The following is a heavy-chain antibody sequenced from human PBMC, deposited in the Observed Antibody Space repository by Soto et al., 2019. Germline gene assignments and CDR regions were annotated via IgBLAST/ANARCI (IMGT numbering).Heavy chain of an antibody. Sequence: GASVKVSCKASGGTFSSYTIIWVRQAPGQGLEWMGRIIPILGIANYAQKFQGRVTITADKSTSTAYMELSSLRSEDTAVYYCARGRGSLRSNFDYWGQGTLVTASS. D-gene: IGHD3-16*01. CDR2: IIPILGIA. V-gene: IGHV1-69*02. J-gene: IGHJ4*02. CDR1: GGTFSSYT. CDR3: ARGRGSLRSNFDY.